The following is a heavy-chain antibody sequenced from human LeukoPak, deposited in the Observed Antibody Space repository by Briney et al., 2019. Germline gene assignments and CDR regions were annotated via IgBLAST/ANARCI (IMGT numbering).Heavy chain of an antibody. V-gene: IGHV3-23*01. Sequence: PGGSLRLSCAASGFTFSSYAMSWVRQAPGKGLEWVSAISGSGGSTYYADSVKGRFTISRDNSKNTLYLQMNSLRAEDTAVYYCAKDTGYSGYDGLLMGGYWGQGTLVTVSS. CDR3: AKDTGYSGYDGLLMGGY. CDR2: ISGSGGST. CDR1: GFTFSSYA. J-gene: IGHJ4*02. D-gene: IGHD5-12*01.